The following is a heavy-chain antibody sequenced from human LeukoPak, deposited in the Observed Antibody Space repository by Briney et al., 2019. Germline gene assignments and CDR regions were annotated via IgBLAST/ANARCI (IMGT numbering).Heavy chain of an antibody. CDR2: INWNGGST. J-gene: IGHJ5*02. CDR1: GFTFDDYG. Sequence: GGSLRLSCAASGFTFDDYGMSWVRQAPGKGLEWVSGINWNGGSTGYADSVKGRFTISRDNSKNTLYLQMNSLRAEDTAVYYCAKLPYYDILTGYYNRGEGWFDPWGQGTLVTVSS. D-gene: IGHD3-9*01. CDR3: AKLPYYDILTGYYNRGEGWFDP. V-gene: IGHV3-20*04.